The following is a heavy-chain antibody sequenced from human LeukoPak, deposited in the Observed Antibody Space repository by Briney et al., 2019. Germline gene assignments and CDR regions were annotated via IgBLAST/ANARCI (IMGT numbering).Heavy chain of an antibody. CDR2: IYYSGST. CDR3: ARETADYFDY. D-gene: IGHD1-14*01. V-gene: IGHV4-59*01. Sequence: SETLSLTCTVSGGSISSYYWSWIRQPPGKGLEWIGHIYYSGSTNYNPSLKSRVTISVDTSKNQFSLKLSSMTAADTAVYYCARETADYFDYWGQGTLVTVSS. CDR1: GGSISSYY. J-gene: IGHJ4*02.